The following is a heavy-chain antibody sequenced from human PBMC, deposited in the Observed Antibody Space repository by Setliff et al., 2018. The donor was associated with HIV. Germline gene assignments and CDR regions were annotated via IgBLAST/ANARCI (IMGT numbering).Heavy chain of an antibody. CDR2: MYDSETT. V-gene: IGHV4-38-2*02. D-gene: IGHD3-22*01. J-gene: IGHJ1*01. CDR3: ARGSYYDSSGHTLVDFQH. CDR1: GYSVSSGYY. Sequence: SETLSLTCIVSGYSVSSGYYWGWIRQPPGKGLQWIGAMYDSETTYYNPSLKSRVTMSVDASKNQFSLKLSSVTAADTAVYYCARGSYYDSSGHTLVDFQHWGQGTLVTVPS.